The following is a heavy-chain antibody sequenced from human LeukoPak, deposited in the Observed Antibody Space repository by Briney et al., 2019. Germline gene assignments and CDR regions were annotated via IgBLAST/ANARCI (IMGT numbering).Heavy chain of an antibody. CDR3: ARIWWSGYYETVENWFDP. CDR1: GFTFSSYE. J-gene: IGHJ5*02. Sequence: SGGSLRLSCAASGFTFSSYEMNWVRQAPGKGLEWVSYISSSGSSIYYADSVKGRFTISRDNAKNTVYLQMNSLRAEDTAVYYCARIWWSGYYETVENWFDPWGQGTLVTVSS. D-gene: IGHD3-3*01. V-gene: IGHV3-48*03. CDR2: ISSSGSSI.